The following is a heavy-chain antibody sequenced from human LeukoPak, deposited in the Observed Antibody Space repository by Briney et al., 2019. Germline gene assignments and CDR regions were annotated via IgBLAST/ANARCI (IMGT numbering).Heavy chain of an antibody. D-gene: IGHD2-15*01. Sequence: GGSLRLSCAASGFTFSGSAMHWVRQASGKGLEWVGRIRSKANSYATAYAASVKGRFTISRDDSKNTAYLQMNSLKTEDTAVYYCAKVLILGYSSPFDYWGQGTLVTVSS. CDR1: GFTFSGSA. J-gene: IGHJ4*02. V-gene: IGHV3-73*01. CDR2: IRSKANSYAT. CDR3: AKVLILGYSSPFDY.